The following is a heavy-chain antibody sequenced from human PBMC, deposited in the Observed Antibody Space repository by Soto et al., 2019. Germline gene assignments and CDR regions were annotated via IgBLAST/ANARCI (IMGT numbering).Heavy chain of an antibody. J-gene: IGHJ6*02. D-gene: IGHD3-16*01. V-gene: IGHV1-18*01. CDR2: ISAYNGNT. Sequence: QVQLVQSGAEVKKPGASVKVSCKASGYTFTSYGISWVRQAPGQGLEWMGWISAYNGNTNYAQKLPCGVTMTPAHSTSTVYMELRSLRSDDTAVYYCAGDGGLGESCCCDVMDVWGQGTTVPVSS. CDR1: GYTFTSYG. CDR3: AGDGGLGESCCCDVMDV.